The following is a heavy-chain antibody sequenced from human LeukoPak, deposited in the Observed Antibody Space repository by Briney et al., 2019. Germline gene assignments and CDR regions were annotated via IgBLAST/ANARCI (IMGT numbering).Heavy chain of an antibody. D-gene: IGHD3-10*01. CDR3: ARALARSAFDY. Sequence: SETLSLTCTVSGGSISSSSYYWGWIRQPPGKGLEWIGSIYYSGSTYYNPSLKSRVTISVDTSKNQFSLKLSSVTAADTAVYYCARALARSAFDYWGQGTLVAVSS. CDR1: GGSISSSSYY. V-gene: IGHV4-39*07. CDR2: IYYSGST. J-gene: IGHJ4*02.